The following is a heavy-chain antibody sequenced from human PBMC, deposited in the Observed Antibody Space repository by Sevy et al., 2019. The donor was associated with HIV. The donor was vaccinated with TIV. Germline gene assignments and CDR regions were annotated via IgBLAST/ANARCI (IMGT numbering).Heavy chain of an antibody. Sequence: SETLSLTCSLSGGSISAKNYFWGWIRQPPGKGLEWIGSVYYSGSASYSPSLQSRVGISVDTSKNHFSLKLSSLNATDTAFYYCARHAFEHGYQPHYFDNWSQGTLVTVSS. CDR3: ARHAFEHGYQPHYFDN. J-gene: IGHJ4*02. V-gene: IGHV4-39*01. CDR2: VYYSGSA. CDR1: GGSISAKNYF. D-gene: IGHD5-18*01.